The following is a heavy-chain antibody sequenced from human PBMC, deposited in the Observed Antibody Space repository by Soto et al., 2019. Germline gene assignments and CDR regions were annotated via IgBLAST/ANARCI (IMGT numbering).Heavy chain of an antibody. CDR1: GFTFSSYG. CDR3: ARDRYSGYSTGWHTSLDY. J-gene: IGHJ4*02. CDR2: IYYDGSEK. Sequence: QVQLVESGGGVVQPGRPLRLSCGTSGFTFSSYGMHWVRQAPGKGLEWVALIYYDGSEKYYADSVKGRFTISRDYSTNTLYLQMSTLRVEDTGVYYCARDRYSGYSTGWHTSLDYWGRGTRVTVSS. D-gene: IGHD2-15*01. V-gene: IGHV3-33*01.